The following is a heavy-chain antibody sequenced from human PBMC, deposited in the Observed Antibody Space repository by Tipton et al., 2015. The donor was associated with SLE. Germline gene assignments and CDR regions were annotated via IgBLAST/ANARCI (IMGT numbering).Heavy chain of an antibody. CDR2: INPSGGST. CDR1: GYTFTSYY. J-gene: IGHJ5*02. Sequence: QLVQSGAEVKKPGSSVKVSCKASGYTFTSYYMHWVRQAPGQGLEWMGIINPSGGSTSYAQKFQGRVTMTRDTSTSTVYMGLSSLRSEDTAVYYCARDGNYYDSRGNWFDPWGQGTLVTVSS. CDR3: ARDGNYYDSRGNWFDP. V-gene: IGHV1-46*01. D-gene: IGHD3-22*01.